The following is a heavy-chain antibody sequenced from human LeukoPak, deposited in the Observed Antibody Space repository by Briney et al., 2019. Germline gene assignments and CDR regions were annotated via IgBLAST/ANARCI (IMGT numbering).Heavy chain of an antibody. CDR2: INHSGST. Sequence: PSETLSLTCAVYGVSFSGFYWSWIRQPPGKGLEWIGEINHSGSTYYNPSLKSRVTISEDTSKNQFSLKLTSVTAADTAVYYCATLGEYYDSSGYYYNWGQGTLVTVSS. J-gene: IGHJ4*02. CDR1: GVSFSGFY. V-gene: IGHV4-34*01. CDR3: ATLGEYYDSSGYYYN. D-gene: IGHD3-22*01.